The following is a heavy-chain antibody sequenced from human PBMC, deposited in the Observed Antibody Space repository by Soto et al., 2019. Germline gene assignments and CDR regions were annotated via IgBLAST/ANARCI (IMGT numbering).Heavy chain of an antibody. V-gene: IGHV4-34*01. CDR3: ARGPVGSSADYYYYYMDV. Sequence: PSETLSLTCAVYGGSFSGYYWSWIRQPPGKGLEWIGEINHSGSTNYNPSLKSRVTISVDTSKNQFSLKLSSVTAADTAVYYCARGPVGSSADYYYYYMDVWGKGTTVTVSS. CDR1: GGSFSGYY. D-gene: IGHD6-13*01. CDR2: INHSGST. J-gene: IGHJ6*03.